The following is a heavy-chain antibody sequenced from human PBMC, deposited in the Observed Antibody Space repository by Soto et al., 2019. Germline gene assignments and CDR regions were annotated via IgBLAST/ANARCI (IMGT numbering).Heavy chain of an antibody. J-gene: IGHJ4*02. Sequence: QVQLQESGPGLVKPSQTLSLTCTVSGGSISSGGYYWSWIRQHPGQGLEWIGYIYYRGSTYYNPYPKSRVTISVDPSKNHFSLKLSSVTAADTAVYDCARLLFLEWLLYFGYWGQGTLVTVSS. V-gene: IGHV4-31*03. CDR2: IYYRGST. CDR1: GGSISSGGYY. CDR3: ARLLFLEWLLYFGY. D-gene: IGHD3-3*01.